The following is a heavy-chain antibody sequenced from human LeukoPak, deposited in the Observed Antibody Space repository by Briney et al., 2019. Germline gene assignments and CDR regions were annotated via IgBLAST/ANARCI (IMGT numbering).Heavy chain of an antibody. V-gene: IGHV1-8*01. CDR3: ARGRVVRGVITKRRPEY. D-gene: IGHD3-10*01. CDR2: MNPNSGNT. J-gene: IGHJ4*02. Sequence: ASVKVSCKASGYTFTSYDINWVRQATGQGLEWMGWMNPNSGNTGYAQKFQGRVTMTRNTSISTAYMELSSLRSEDTAVYYCARGRVVRGVITKRRPEYLGQGTLVNVFS. CDR1: GYTFTSYD.